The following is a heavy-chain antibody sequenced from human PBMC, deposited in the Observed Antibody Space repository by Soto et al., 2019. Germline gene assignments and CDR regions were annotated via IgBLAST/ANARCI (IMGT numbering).Heavy chain of an antibody. CDR2: IYYSGST. D-gene: IGHD1-7*01. CDR3: ARFRNYGDYYYGMDV. J-gene: IGHJ6*02. CDR1: GGSVSSGSYY. V-gene: IGHV4-61*01. Sequence: TSETLSLTCTVSGGSVSSGSYYWSWIRQPPGKGLEWIGYIYYSGSTNYNPSLKSRVTISVDTSKNQFSLKLSSVTAADTAVYYCARFRNYGDYYYGMDVWGQGTTVTVSS.